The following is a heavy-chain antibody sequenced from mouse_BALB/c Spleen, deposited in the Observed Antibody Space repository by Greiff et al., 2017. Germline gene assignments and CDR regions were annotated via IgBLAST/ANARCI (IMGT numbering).Heavy chain of an antibody. J-gene: IGHJ4*01. Sequence: EVNLVESGGGLVKPGGSLKLSCAASGFTFSSYTMSWVRQTPEKRLEWVATISSGGSYTYYPDSVKGRFTISRDNAKNTLYLQMSSLKSEDTAMYYCTRYYGSSLYAMDYWGQGTSVTVSS. D-gene: IGHD1-1*01. CDR1: GFTFSSYT. CDR3: TRYYGSSLYAMDY. V-gene: IGHV5-6-4*01. CDR2: ISSGGSYT.